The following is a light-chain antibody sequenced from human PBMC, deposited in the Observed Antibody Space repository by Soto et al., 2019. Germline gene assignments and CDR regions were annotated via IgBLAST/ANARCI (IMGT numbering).Light chain of an antibody. CDR3: QRTYAAPLT. J-gene: IGKJ4*01. CDR2: AAS. CDR1: PPISAY. V-gene: IGKV1-39*01. Sequence: DIRMTQSPSSLSAFVGDTVTITCQTGPPISAYLNWYQQKPGKALTLLISAASTLQAGVPSRFSGSGKGTHFTLSISDRRPEDFATYHFQRTYAAPLTFGGGTRVEI.